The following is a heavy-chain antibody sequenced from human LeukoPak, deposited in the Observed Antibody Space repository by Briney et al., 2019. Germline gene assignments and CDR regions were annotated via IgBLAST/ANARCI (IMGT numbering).Heavy chain of an antibody. CDR2: IIPILGIA. CDR1: GGTSRSYA. J-gene: IGHJ4*01. CDR3: ARVGRYLPSDY. V-gene: IGHV1-69*04. D-gene: IGHD2-15*01. Sequence: GDSVRYGSTATGGTSRSYAIIWVRPAPGQGLEWIGRIIPILGIANYAQKFQGRVTITADKSTSTAYMELSSLRSEDTAVYYCARVGRYLPSDYWG.